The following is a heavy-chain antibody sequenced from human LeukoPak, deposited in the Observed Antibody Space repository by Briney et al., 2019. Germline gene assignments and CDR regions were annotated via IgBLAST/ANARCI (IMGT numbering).Heavy chain of an antibody. CDR3: ARHRLYYFDY. CDR2: IYYSGST. V-gene: IGHV4-39*01. Sequence: ASETLSLTCTVSGGSISSSSYYWGWIRQPPGKGLEWIGSIYYSGSTYYNPSLKSRVTISVDTSKDQFSLKLSSVTAADTAVYYCARHRLYYFDYWGQGTLVTVSS. J-gene: IGHJ4*02. CDR1: GGSISSSSYY.